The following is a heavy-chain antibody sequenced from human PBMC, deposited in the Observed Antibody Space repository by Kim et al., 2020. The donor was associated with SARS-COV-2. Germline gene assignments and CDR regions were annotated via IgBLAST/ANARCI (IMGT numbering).Heavy chain of an antibody. CDR2: IWYDGSNK. D-gene: IGHD3-3*01. CDR1: GFTFSSYG. J-gene: IGHJ4*02. CDR3: ARDFQAGFWSGFDY. V-gene: IGHV3-33*01. Sequence: GGSLRLSCAASGFTFSSYGMHWVRQAPGKGLEWVAVIWYDGSNKYYADSVKGRFTISRDNSKNTLYLQMNSLRAEDTAVYYCARDFQAGFWSGFDYWGQGTLVTVSS.